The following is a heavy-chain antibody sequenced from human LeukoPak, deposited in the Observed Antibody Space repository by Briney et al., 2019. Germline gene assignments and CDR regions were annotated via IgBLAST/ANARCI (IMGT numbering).Heavy chain of an antibody. CDR3: AKAGDDSSGYQDY. Sequence: GGSLRLSCAASGFTFSSYEMNWVRQAPGKGLEWVSYISSSGSTIYYADSVKGRFTISRDNSKNSLYLQMNSLRAEDTALYYCAKAGDDSSGYQDYWGQGTLVTVSS. V-gene: IGHV3-48*03. J-gene: IGHJ4*02. CDR2: ISSSGSTI. D-gene: IGHD3-22*01. CDR1: GFTFSSYE.